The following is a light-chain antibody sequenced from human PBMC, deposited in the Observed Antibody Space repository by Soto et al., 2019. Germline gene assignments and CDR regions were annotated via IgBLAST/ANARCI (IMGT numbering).Light chain of an antibody. CDR3: SSYTSSSTPRYVV. J-gene: IGLJ2*01. CDR1: SSDVGGYNY. V-gene: IGLV2-14*01. Sequence: QSALTQPASVSGSPGQSITISCTGTSSDVGGYNYVSWYQQHPGKAPKLMIYDVSNRPSGVSNRFSGSKSGNTASLTISGLQAEDEADYYCSSYTSSSTPRYVVFGGGTQLTVL. CDR2: DVS.